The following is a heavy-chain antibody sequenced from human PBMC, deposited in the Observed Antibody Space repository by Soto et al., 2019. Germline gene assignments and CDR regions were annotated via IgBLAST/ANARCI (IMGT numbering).Heavy chain of an antibody. D-gene: IGHD3-10*01. CDR3: ARDMVRGVIITTYYYYGMDV. J-gene: IGHJ6*02. Sequence: GASVKVSCKASGYTFTGYGISWVRQAPGQGLEWMGWISAYNGNTNYAQKLQGRVTMTTDTSTSTAYMELRSLRSDDTAVYYCARDMVRGVIITTYYYYGMDVCGQGTTVTVSS. CDR1: GYTFTGYG. V-gene: IGHV1-18*04. CDR2: ISAYNGNT.